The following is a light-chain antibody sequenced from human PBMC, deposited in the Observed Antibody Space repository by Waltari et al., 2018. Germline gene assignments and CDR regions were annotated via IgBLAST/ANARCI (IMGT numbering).Light chain of an antibody. CDR2: TND. V-gene: IGLV1-44*01. CDR1: SSNIGSNA. CDR3: ATWDNSLNGPV. J-gene: IGLJ2*01. Sequence: QSVLSQPPSASGTPGQGVAISCSGSSSNIGSNAVDWYQQFPGSAPNLLIYTNDQRPSGVPGRFSGSKSGTSASLAISGLQSEDEAHYYCATWDNSLNGPVFGGGTKLTVL.